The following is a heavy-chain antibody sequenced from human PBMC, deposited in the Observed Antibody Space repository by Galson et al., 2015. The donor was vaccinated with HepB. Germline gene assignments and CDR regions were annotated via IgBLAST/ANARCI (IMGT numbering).Heavy chain of an antibody. CDR2: IFPGDSDT. J-gene: IGHJ4*02. CDR3: ARADWTMVDPYYLDY. Sequence: SGAEVKKPGESLKISCKGSGYWFSRYWIAWVRQMPGKGLEWMGIIFPGDSDTRYSPSFQGQVTISADNSISTAYLQWSSLKASDTAVYYCARADWTMVDPYYLDYWGQGTLVTVAS. D-gene: IGHD4/OR15-4a*01. CDR1: GYWFSRYW. V-gene: IGHV5-51*01.